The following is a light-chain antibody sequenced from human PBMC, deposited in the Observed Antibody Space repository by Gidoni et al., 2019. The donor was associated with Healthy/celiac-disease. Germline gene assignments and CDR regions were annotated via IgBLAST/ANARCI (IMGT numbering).Light chain of an antibody. CDR2: SAS. CDR3: QQSYSTLWT. J-gene: IGKJ1*01. V-gene: IGKV1-39*01. Sequence: DIQMTQSPSSLSASVGDRVTITCRASQSISSYLHWYQQKPGKAPKLLIYSASSLQSGVPSRFSGIGSGTDFTLTISSLQPEYFATYYCQQSYSTLWTFGQGTKVEIK. CDR1: QSISSY.